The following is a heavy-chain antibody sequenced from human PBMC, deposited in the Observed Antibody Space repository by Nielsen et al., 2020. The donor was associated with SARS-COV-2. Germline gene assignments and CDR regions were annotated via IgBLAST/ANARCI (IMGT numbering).Heavy chain of an antibody. Sequence: SETLSLTCAVYGGSFSGYYWGWIRQPPGKGLEWIGSIYYSGSTYYNPSLKSRLSIYVDTSKNQFSPKLSSVTAADTAVYYCARHMSSSWYSGFDYWGQGTLVTVSS. D-gene: IGHD6-13*01. CDR1: GGSFSGYY. V-gene: IGHV4-39*01. CDR3: ARHMSSSWYSGFDY. J-gene: IGHJ4*02. CDR2: IYYSGST.